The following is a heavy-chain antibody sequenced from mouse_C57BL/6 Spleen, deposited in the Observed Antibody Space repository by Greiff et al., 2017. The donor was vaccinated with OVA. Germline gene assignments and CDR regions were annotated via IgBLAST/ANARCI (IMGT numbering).Heavy chain of an antibody. CDR3: AREGYGNYNYYAMDY. J-gene: IGHJ4*01. CDR2: IYPGSGST. Sequence: QVQLQQPGAELVKPGASVKMSCKASGYTFTSYWITWVKQRPGQGLEWIGDIYPGSGSTNYNEKFKSTATLTVDTSSSTAYMQLSSLTSEDSAVYYWAREGYGNYNYYAMDYWGQGTSVTVAS. V-gene: IGHV1-55*01. CDR1: GYTFTSYW. D-gene: IGHD2-1*01.